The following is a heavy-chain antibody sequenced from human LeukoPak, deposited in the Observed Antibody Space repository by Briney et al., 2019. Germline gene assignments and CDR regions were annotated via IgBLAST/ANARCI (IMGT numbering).Heavy chain of an antibody. CDR3: ARCLSGSTSYSGD. V-gene: IGHV1-18*01. D-gene: IGHD3-10*01. CDR1: GYTFTSYG. Sequence: GASVKVSCKTSGYTFTSYGTSWVRQAPGQGLEWMGWIIPYNGDTNYVQKFQGRVTMTTDTSTSTAYMELRTLRSDDTAVYYCARCLSGSTSYSGDWGQGNPVTVSS. CDR2: IIPYNGDT. J-gene: IGHJ1*01.